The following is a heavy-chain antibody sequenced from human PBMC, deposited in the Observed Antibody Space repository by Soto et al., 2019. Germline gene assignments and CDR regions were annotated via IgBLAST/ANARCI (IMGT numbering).Heavy chain of an antibody. D-gene: IGHD1-26*01. CDR3: ARDAAVGLLDY. J-gene: IGHJ4*02. CDR1: GYTFTSYG. V-gene: IGHV1-18*01. CDR2: INPYNGNT. Sequence: ASVKVSCKASGYTFTSYGISWVRQAPGQGLEWMGWINPYNGNTKYAQKLQGRVTMTTDTSTSTAYVELRSLRSDDTAVYYCARDAAVGLLDYWGQGTLVTVSS.